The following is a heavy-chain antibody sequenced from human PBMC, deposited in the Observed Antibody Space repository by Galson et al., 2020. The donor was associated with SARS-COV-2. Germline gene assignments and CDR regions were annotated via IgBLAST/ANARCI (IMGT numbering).Heavy chain of an antibody. D-gene: IGHD1-1*01. J-gene: IGHJ5*02. CDR2: IGTAGDT. Sequence: GGSLRLSCAASGFTFSSYDMHWVRQATGKGLEWVSAIGTAGDTYYPGSVKGRFTISRENAKNSLYLQMNSLRAGDTAVYYCARGIGTTGTTRFDPWGQGTLVTVSS. CDR3: ARGIGTTGTTRFDP. CDR1: GFTFSSYD. V-gene: IGHV3-13*04.